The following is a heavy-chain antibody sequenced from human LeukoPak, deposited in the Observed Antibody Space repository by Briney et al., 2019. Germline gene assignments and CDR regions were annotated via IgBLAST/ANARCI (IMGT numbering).Heavy chain of an antibody. CDR2: IYYSGST. Sequence: SETLSLTCTVSGGSISSGDYYWSWIRQPPGKGLEWIGYIYYSGSTYYNPSFKSRVTISVDTSKNQFSLKLSSVTAADTAVYYCARGGDIVVVPAAIASGSNWFDPWGQGTLVTVSS. V-gene: IGHV4-30-4*01. CDR1: GGSISSGDYY. D-gene: IGHD2-2*01. CDR3: ARGGDIVVVPAAIASGSNWFDP. J-gene: IGHJ5*02.